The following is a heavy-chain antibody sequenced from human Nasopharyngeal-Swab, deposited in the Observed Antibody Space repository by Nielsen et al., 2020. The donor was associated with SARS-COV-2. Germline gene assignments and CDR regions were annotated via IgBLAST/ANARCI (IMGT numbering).Heavy chain of an antibody. Sequence: GESLKISCAASGFTFSSYSINWVRQAPGKGLEWVSFISSSSDTINYADSVKGRFTISRDNAKNSLYLQMNSLRAEDTAVYYCARLQRGPFDYWGQGTLVTVSS. V-gene: IGHV3-48*01. D-gene: IGHD3-16*01. CDR2: ISSSSDTI. CDR3: ARLQRGPFDY. CDR1: GFTFSSYS. J-gene: IGHJ4*02.